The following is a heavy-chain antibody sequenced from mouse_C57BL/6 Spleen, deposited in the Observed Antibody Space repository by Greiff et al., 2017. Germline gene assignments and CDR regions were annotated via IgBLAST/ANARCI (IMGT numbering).Heavy chain of an antibody. J-gene: IGHJ4*01. CDR3: AREDYDEGGDYAMDY. Sequence: QVQLKESGPELVKPGASVKISCKASGYSFTSYYIHWVKQRPGQGLEWIGWIYPGSGNTKYNEKFKGKATLTADTSSSTAYMQLSSLTSEDSAVYYCAREDYDEGGDYAMDYWGQGTSVTVSS. V-gene: IGHV1-66*01. D-gene: IGHD2-4*01. CDR1: GYSFTSYY. CDR2: IYPGSGNT.